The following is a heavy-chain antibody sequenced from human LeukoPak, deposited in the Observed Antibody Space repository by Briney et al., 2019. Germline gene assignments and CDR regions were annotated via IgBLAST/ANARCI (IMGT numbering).Heavy chain of an antibody. CDR3: AARSSGNPYF. V-gene: IGHV3-7*03. D-gene: IGHD1-26*01. J-gene: IGHJ4*02. Sequence: GGSLRLSCAASGFTFSSYAMSWVRQAPGKGLQWVAKIKQDGSEKYYVDSVKGRFTISRDNAENSLYLQMNGLRVEDTAVYYCAARSSGNPYFWGQGTLVTVSS. CDR1: GFTFSSYA. CDR2: IKQDGSEK.